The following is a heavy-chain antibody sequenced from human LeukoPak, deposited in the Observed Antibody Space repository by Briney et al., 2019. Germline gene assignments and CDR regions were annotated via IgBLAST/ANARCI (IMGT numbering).Heavy chain of an antibody. Sequence: SETLSLTCAVYGGSFRGYYWSWIRQPPGKGLEWMGEINHSGSTNYNPSLKSRVTISVDTSKNQFSLKLSSVTAADTAVYYCAKTVAGYWYFDLWGRGTLVTVSS. D-gene: IGHD6-19*01. CDR1: GGSFRGYY. CDR2: INHSGST. V-gene: IGHV4-34*01. CDR3: AKTVAGYWYFDL. J-gene: IGHJ2*01.